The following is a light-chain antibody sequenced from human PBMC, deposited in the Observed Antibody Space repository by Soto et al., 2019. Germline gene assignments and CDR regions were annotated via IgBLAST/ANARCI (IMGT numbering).Light chain of an antibody. J-gene: IGKJ4*01. Sequence: DIQMTQSPSSLSASVGDRVTITCRASQTISNYLNWYQQKPGKAPKLLIYATSSLQSGVPSRFSGSASGTDFTLTISSLQPEDFATYYCQQSYSTPLTFGGGTKVGIK. CDR3: QQSYSTPLT. V-gene: IGKV1-39*01. CDR1: QTISNY. CDR2: ATS.